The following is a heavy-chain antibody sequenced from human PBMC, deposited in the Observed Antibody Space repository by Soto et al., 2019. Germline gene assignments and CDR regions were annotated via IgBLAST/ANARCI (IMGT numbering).Heavy chain of an antibody. CDR1: GYSFTSYW. V-gene: IGHV5-51*01. CDR3: VILWSGYYTVFPRPQYFDY. D-gene: IGHD3-3*01. CDR2: IYPGDSDT. Sequence: PGESLKISCKGSGYSFTSYWIGWVRQMPGKGLEWMGIIYPGDSDTRYSPSFQGQVTISADKSISTAYLQWSSLKASDTAMYYCVILWSGYYTVFPRPQYFDYWGQGTLVTVSS. J-gene: IGHJ4*02.